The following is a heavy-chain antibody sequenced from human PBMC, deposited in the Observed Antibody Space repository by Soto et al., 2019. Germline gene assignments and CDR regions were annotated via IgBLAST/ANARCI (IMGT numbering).Heavy chain of an antibody. CDR2: IDPSDSYT. CDR1: GYSFTSYW. V-gene: IGHV5-10-1*01. Sequence: GESLKISCKGSGYSFTSYWISWVRQMPGKGLEWMGRIDPSDSYTNYSPSFQGHVTISADKSISTAYLQWSSLKASDTAMYYCARHPASAGTTLNYYYYYGMEVWGQGPTVTVSS. D-gene: IGHD1-7*01. J-gene: IGHJ6*02. CDR3: ARHPASAGTTLNYYYYYGMEV.